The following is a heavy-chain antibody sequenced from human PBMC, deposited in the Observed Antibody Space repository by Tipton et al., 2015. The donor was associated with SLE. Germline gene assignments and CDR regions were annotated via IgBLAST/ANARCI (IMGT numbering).Heavy chain of an antibody. V-gene: IGHV1-18*01. CDR1: GYTFTTYD. Sequence: QSGAEVKKPGASVKVSCKASGYTFTTYDINWVRQAPGQGLEWMGWISAYNGNTNYAQKLQGRVTMTEDTSTDTAYMELSSLRSEDTAVYYCATESDYWGQGTLVTVSS. CDR3: ATESDY. J-gene: IGHJ4*02. CDR2: ISAYNGNT.